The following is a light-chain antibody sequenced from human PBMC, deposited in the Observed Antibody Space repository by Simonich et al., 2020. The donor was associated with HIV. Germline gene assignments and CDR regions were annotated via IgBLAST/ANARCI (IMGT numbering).Light chain of an antibody. CDR2: AAS. Sequence: DIVMTQSPDSLAVSLGERATINCKSSQSVLYSSNNKNYLAWYQQKPGKAPKLLLYAASRLESGVPSRFSGSGSGTDYTLTISSLQPEDFATYYCQQFFSTPWTFGQGTKVEIK. J-gene: IGKJ1*01. V-gene: IGKV4-1*01. CDR1: QSVLYSSNNKNY. CDR3: QQFFSTPWT.